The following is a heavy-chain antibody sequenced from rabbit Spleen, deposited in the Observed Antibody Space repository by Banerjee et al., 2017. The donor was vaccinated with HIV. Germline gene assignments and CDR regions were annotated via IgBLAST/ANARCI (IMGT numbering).Heavy chain of an antibody. D-gene: IGHD1-1*01. CDR1: GFSLSASDF. Sequence: QSLEESGGGLVQPEGSLTLTCTASGFSLSASDFIYWVRQAPGKGLEWIACIDTNDGDTDSANWPNGRFTISKTSSTTVTLQMTSLTAADTATYFCARNYVNAFDPWGPGTLVTVS. CDR2: IDTNDGDT. CDR3: ARNYVNAFDP. J-gene: IGHJ2*01. V-gene: IGHV1S40*01.